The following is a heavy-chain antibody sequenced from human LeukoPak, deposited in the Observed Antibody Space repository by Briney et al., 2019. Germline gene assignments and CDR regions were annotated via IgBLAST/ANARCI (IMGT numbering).Heavy chain of an antibody. J-gene: IGHJ5*02. CDR2: INHSGST. CDR1: GGSFSGYY. Sequence: SETLSLTCAVYGGSFSGYYWSWIRQPPGKGLEWIGEINHSGSTNYNPSLKSRVTISVDTSKNQFSLKLSSVTAADTAVYYCARLYSSDAYNWFDPWGQGTLVTVSS. CDR3: ARLYSSDAYNWFDP. V-gene: IGHV4-34*01. D-gene: IGHD6-25*01.